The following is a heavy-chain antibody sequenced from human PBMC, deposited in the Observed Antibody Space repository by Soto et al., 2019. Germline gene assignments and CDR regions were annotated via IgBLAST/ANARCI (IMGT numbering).Heavy chain of an antibody. CDR1: GFTFSSYG. Sequence: GGSLRLSCAASGFTFSSYGMHWVRQAPGKGLEWVAVIWYDGSNKYYADSVKGRFTISRDNSKNTLYLQMNSLRAEDTAVYYCARVRAAASPFEYWGQGTLVTVSS. CDR3: ARVRAAASPFEY. D-gene: IGHD6-6*01. J-gene: IGHJ4*02. V-gene: IGHV3-33*01. CDR2: IWYDGSNK.